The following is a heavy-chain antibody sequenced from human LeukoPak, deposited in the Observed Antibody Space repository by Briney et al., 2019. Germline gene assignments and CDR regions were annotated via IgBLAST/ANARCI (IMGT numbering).Heavy chain of an antibody. V-gene: IGHV3-15*01. CDR2: IKSKTDDGTT. D-gene: IGHD4-11*01. Sequence: GGSLRLSCAASGFTFTNYAMTWVRQAPGKGLEWVGRIKSKTDDGTTDYAAPVKGRFTISRDDLKGTLYLQMNSLKTEDTAVYYCTTGYSNYLRYYYYFYMDVWGKGTTVTVSS. J-gene: IGHJ6*03. CDR1: GFTFTNYA. CDR3: TTGYSNYLRYYYYFYMDV.